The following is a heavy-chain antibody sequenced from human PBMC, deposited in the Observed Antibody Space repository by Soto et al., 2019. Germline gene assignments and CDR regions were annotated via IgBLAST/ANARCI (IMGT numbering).Heavy chain of an antibody. CDR2: IYYSGST. CDR3: ARLNGEYDFWSGYEPGPIFY. J-gene: IGHJ4*02. CDR1: GGSISSGGYY. D-gene: IGHD3-3*01. Sequence: SETLSLTCTVSGGSISSGGYYWSWIRQHPGKGLEWIGYIYYSGSTYYNPSLKSRVTISVDTSKNQFSLKLSSVTAADTAVYYCARLNGEYDFWSGYEPGPIFYWGQGTLVTVSS. V-gene: IGHV4-31*03.